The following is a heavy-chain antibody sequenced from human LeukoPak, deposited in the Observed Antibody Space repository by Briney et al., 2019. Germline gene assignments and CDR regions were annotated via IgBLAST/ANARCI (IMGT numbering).Heavy chain of an antibody. CDR2: ISWNSGSI. CDR1: GFTFDDYA. Sequence: PGRSLRLSCAASGFTFDDYAMHWVRQAPGKGLEWVSGISWNSGSIGYADSVKGRFTISRDNAKNSQYLQMNSLRAEDTALYYCAKDILHYDSSNDPAFDIWGQGTMVTVSS. J-gene: IGHJ3*02. D-gene: IGHD3-22*01. V-gene: IGHV3-9*01. CDR3: AKDILHYDSSNDPAFDI.